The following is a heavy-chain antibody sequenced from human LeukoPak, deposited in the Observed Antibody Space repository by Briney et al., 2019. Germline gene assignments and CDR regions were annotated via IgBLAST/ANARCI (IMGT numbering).Heavy chain of an antibody. CDR1: RFTLGTYW. V-gene: IGHV3-7*01. Sequence: GGSLRLSCAASRFTLGTYWMTWVRQGPGKGLEWVANIKQDGSEKYYVDSVKGRFIVSRDNAKNSLFLQMNSLRDDDTAVYYCARGSMGLFDYWGQGTLVTVSS. CDR3: ARGSMGLFDY. J-gene: IGHJ4*02. CDR2: IKQDGSEK. D-gene: IGHD2-8*01.